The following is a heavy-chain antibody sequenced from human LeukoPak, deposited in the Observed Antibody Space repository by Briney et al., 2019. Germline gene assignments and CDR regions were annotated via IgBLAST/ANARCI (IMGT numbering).Heavy chain of an antibody. CDR3: ATNRSITLVRGGHGTEKNNLFDP. J-gene: IGHJ5*02. D-gene: IGHD3-10*01. CDR1: GDSIFGSSYY. CDR2: IYYSGSS. V-gene: IGHV4-39*01. Sequence: SETLSLTCTVSGDSIFGSSYYWGWIRQPPGKGLEWIGSIYYSGSSHSNPSLKSRVTISVDTSKNQFFLRLSSVTATDTAVYYCATNRSITLVRGGHGTEKNNLFDPWGQGTLVTVSS.